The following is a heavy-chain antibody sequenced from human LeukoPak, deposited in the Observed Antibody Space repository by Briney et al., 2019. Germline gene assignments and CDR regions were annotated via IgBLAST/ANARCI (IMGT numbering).Heavy chain of an antibody. CDR2: IYYSGST. Sequence: PSETLSLTCTVSGGSISSYYWSWIRQPPGKGLEWIGYIYYSGSTNYNPSLKSRVTISVDTSKNQFSLKLSSVTAADTAVYYCARRYLYGGNPRDDAFDIWGQGTMVTVSS. CDR3: ARRYLYGGNPRDDAFDI. D-gene: IGHD4-23*01. CDR1: GGSISSYY. V-gene: IGHV4-59*08. J-gene: IGHJ3*02.